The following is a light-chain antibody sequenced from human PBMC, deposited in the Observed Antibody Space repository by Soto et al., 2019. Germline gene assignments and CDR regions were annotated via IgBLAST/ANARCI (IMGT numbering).Light chain of an antibody. Sequence: QSALTQPPSASGSPGQSATISCTGTSSDVGGYNYVSWYQQHPRKAPKLMIYEVSKRPSGVPDRFSGSKSGNTASLTVSGLQAEDEADYYCSSYAGSNNLVFGGGTKLTVL. V-gene: IGLV2-8*01. CDR3: SSYAGSNNLV. J-gene: IGLJ2*01. CDR1: SSDVGGYNY. CDR2: EVS.